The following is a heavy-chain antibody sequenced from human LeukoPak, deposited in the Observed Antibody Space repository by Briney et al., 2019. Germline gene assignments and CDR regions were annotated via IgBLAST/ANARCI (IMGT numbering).Heavy chain of an antibody. CDR2: TYYRSKWYN. CDR3: AKTTDVDIVATIGYNWFDP. D-gene: IGHD5-12*01. Sequence: SQTLSLTCAISGDSVSSNSAAWNWIRQSPSRGLEWLGRTYYRSKWYNDYAVSVKSRITINPDTSKNQFSLQLNSVTPEDTAVYYCAKTTDVDIVATIGYNWFDPWGQGTLVTVSS. CDR1: GDSVSSNSAA. J-gene: IGHJ5*02. V-gene: IGHV6-1*01.